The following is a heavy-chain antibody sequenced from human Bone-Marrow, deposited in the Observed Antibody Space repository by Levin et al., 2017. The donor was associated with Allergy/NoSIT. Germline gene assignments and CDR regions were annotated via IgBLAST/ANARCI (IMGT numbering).Heavy chain of an antibody. V-gene: IGHV5-51*01. D-gene: IGHD3-9*01. CDR1: GYNFTNYW. CDR3: ARHGHEKYYDILIGSYNDLKGSMDV. Sequence: GESLKISCTGSGYNFTNYWIAWVRQMPGKGLEWMGIIYPADSDTRYSPSFQGQVTISADKSISTAYLQWSSLKASDTAMYYCARHGHEKYYDILIGSYNDLKGSMDVWGKGTTVTVSS. J-gene: IGHJ6*03. CDR2: IYPADSDT.